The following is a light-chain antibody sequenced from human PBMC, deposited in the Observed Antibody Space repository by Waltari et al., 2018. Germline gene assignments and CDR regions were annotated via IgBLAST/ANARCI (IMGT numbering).Light chain of an antibody. CDR2: DSD. CDR1: SPNTGHNH. Sequence: QSLLTQSPSASGPPGQRVSISCSGSSPNTGHNHVHWYQHFPGTAPRLLLYDSDRRPSGVPERFSASKSGTSASLAISGLRSEDEADYYCAAWDDSRSVVFGGGTRLTVL. V-gene: IGLV1-47*01. CDR3: AAWDDSRSVV. J-gene: IGLJ2*01.